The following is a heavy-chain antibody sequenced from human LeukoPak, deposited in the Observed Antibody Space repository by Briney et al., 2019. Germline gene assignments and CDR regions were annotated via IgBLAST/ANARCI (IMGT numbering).Heavy chain of an antibody. D-gene: IGHD2-15*01. CDR1: GYTFTNYY. CDR3: ARGIRIDHRVLFL. CDR2: INPNSGGT. V-gene: IGHV1-2*02. Sequence: ASVKVSCKASGYTFTNYYIHWVRQAPGQGLEWMGWINPNSGGTNYAQKFQGRVTMTRDTSISTAYMELSRLRSDDTAVYYCARGIRIDHRVLFLWGQGTMVTVSS. J-gene: IGHJ3*01.